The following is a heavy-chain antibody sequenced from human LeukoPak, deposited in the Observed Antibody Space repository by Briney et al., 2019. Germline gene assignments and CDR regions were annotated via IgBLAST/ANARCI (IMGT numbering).Heavy chain of an antibody. D-gene: IGHD2-15*01. Sequence: ASVKVSCKASGYTFTGYYIHWVRQAPGQGPEWMGWINPNSGGTNYAQKFQGRVTMTRDTSISTAYMELSRLSSDDTAVYYCALCSGGSCYSFDYWGQGTLVTVSS. V-gene: IGHV1-2*02. CDR3: ALCSGGSCYSFDY. J-gene: IGHJ4*02. CDR1: GYTFTGYY. CDR2: INPNSGGT.